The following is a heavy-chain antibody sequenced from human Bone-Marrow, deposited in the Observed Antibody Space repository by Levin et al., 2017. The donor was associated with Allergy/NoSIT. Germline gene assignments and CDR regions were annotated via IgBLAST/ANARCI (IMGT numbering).Heavy chain of an antibody. D-gene: IGHD3/OR15-3a*01. J-gene: IGHJ5*02. CDR3: ARPLDGHNWFDP. Sequence: GESLKISCQASGYTFSRYAMNWLRQAPGQGLEWMGWIDINSGNPTYAQGFTGRFVFSLDTSVTTAYLQISSLKAEDTAVYYCARPLDGHNWFDPWGQGTLVTVSS. V-gene: IGHV7-4-1*02. CDR1: GYTFSRYA. CDR2: IDINSGNP.